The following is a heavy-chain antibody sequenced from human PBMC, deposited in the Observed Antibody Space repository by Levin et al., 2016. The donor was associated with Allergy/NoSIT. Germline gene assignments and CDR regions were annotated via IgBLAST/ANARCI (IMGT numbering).Heavy chain of an antibody. D-gene: IGHD3-3*01. CDR1: GGSISSYY. J-gene: IGHJ6*02. CDR2: INHSGST. V-gene: IGHV4-34*01. CDR3: ATLPHYDFWSGYWSYYYGMDV. Sequence: SETLSLTCTVSGGSISSYYWSWIRQPPGKGLEWIGEINHSGSTNYSPSLKSRVTISVDTSKNQFSLKLSSVTAADTAVYYCATLPHYDFWSGYWSYYYGMDVWGQGTTVTVSS.